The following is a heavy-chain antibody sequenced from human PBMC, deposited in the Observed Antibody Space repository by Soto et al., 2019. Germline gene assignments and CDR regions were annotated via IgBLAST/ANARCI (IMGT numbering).Heavy chain of an antibody. J-gene: IGHJ4*02. Sequence: GGSLRLSCAASGFTFSSYAMSWVRQAPGKGLEWVSAISGSGGSTYYADSVKGRFTISRDNSKNTLYLQMNSLRAEDMSVYYCAKEFGYCSGGSCYSIRGLIDYWGQGTLVTVSS. CDR1: GFTFSSYA. D-gene: IGHD2-15*01. CDR2: ISGSGGST. V-gene: IGHV3-23*01. CDR3: AKEFGYCSGGSCYSIRGLIDY.